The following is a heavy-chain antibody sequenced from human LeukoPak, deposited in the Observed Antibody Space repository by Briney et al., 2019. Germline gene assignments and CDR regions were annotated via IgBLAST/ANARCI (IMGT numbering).Heavy chain of an antibody. CDR1: GGSISSYY. CDR3: ARLQSGLGYFDS. V-gene: IGHV4-59*08. Sequence: PSEALSLTCTVSGGSISSYYWSWIRQPPGKGLEWIGYIYYSGSTNYNPSLKSRVTISVDTSKNQFSLKLSSATAADTAVYYCARLQSGLGYFDSWGQGILVTVSS. J-gene: IGHJ4*02. CDR2: IYYSGST.